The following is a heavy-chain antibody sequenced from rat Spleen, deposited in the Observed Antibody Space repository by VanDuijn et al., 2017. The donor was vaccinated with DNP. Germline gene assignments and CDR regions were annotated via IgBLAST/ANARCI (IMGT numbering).Heavy chain of an antibody. CDR3: ARSRLPGYYPFAC. J-gene: IGHJ3*01. CDR1: GFTFSDYY. D-gene: IGHD1-4*01. V-gene: IGHV5-7*01. Sequence: EVQLVESGGGLVQPGRSLKLSCAASGFTFSDYYMAWVRQAPKKGLEWVATISYDGSDTYYRGSVKGRLTFSRDNAQNTLYLQMNSLRSEDTATYYCARSRLPGYYPFACWGQGTLVTVSS. CDR2: ISYDGSDT.